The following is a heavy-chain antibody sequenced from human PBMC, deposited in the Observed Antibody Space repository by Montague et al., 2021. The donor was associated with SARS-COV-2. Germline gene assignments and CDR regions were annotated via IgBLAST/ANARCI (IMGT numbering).Heavy chain of an antibody. CDR3: TRVVAVVPASPAPTHFDP. Sequence: SETLSLTCTVSGGSVSSRSHFWSWIRQPAGKGLEWIGNIYSTGSAKYNPSLATRVTISVDTSNNQFSLRLNSVTAADTAVYYCTRVVAVVPASPAPTHFDPWGQGILVTVSS. CDR1: GGSVSSRSHF. J-gene: IGHJ5*02. D-gene: IGHD2-15*01. V-gene: IGHV4-61*10. CDR2: IYSTGSA.